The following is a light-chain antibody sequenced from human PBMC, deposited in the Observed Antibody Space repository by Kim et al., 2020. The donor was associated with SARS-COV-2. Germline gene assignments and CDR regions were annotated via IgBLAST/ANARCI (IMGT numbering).Light chain of an antibody. CDR2: GTS. J-gene: IGKJ1*01. Sequence: EIVMTQSPATLSVSPVDGATLSCRASQSVTSNLAWYQQKPGQAPRLLIYGTSTRATGIPARFRGSGSGTEFTLTISSLQSEDFAVYYCQQYYNRWTFGPGTKVDIK. CDR1: QSVTSN. CDR3: QQYYNRWT. V-gene: IGKV3-15*01.